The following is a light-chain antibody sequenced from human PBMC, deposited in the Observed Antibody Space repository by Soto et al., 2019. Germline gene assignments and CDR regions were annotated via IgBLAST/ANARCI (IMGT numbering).Light chain of an antibody. Sequence: QSVLTQPPSVSAAPGQKVTISSSGSSSNIGNNYVSWYQQLPGTAPKLLIYDNNERPSGIPDRFSGSKSGTSATLGITGLQTGDEADYYCGTWDSSPSACVFGTGTKLTVL. CDR1: SSNIGNNY. CDR2: DNN. V-gene: IGLV1-51*01. CDR3: GTWDSSPSACV. J-gene: IGLJ1*01.